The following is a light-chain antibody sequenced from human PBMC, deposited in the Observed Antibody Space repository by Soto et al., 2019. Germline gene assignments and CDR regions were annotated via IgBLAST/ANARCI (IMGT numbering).Light chain of an antibody. CDR3: QQYNDWSRT. V-gene: IGKV3-15*01. Sequence: EIVMTQSPATLSVSPGERATLSCRASQSVSSHLVWYQHKPGQAPRLLIYDASTRATGIPARFSGSGSGTAFTLTISSLQSEDFAVYYCQQYNDWSRTFGQGTKVEIK. CDR2: DAS. J-gene: IGKJ1*01. CDR1: QSVSSH.